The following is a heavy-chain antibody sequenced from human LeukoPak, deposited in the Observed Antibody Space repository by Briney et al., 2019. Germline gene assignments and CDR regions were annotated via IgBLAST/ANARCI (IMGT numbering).Heavy chain of an antibody. D-gene: IGHD2-15*01. J-gene: IGHJ6*02. CDR1: GGSISSGGYS. CDR2: IYHSGST. CDR3: ASHYCSGGSCYPPYYYGMDV. V-gene: IGHV4-30-2*01. Sequence: SETLSLTCAVSGGSISSGGYSWSWIRQPPGKGLEWIGYIYHSGSTYYNPSLKSRVTISVDRSKNQFSLKLSSVTAADTAVYYCASHYCSGGSCYPPYYYGMDVWGQGTTVTVSS.